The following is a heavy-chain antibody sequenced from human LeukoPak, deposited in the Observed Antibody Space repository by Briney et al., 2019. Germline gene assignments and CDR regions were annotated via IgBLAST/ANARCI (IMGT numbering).Heavy chain of an antibody. CDR1: GYTLTSYD. CDR2: MNPNSGNT. V-gene: IGHV1-8*01. Sequence: AAVKVSCKSSGYTLTSYDINWVRQATGQGLEWMGWMNPNSGNTGYAQKFQGRVTMTRNTSISTAGMELSSLRSEDTAVYYCARAVYSSSPERFDYWGQGTLVTVSS. J-gene: IGHJ4*02. CDR3: ARAVYSSSPERFDY. D-gene: IGHD6-6*01.